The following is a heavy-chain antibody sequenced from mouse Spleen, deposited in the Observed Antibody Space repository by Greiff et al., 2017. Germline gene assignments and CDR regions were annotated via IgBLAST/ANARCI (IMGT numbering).Heavy chain of an antibody. CDR1: GYTFTGYW. D-gene: IGHD2-12*01. CDR3: ARSYSYYSYDEGFAY. J-gene: IGHJ3*01. CDR2: IHPNSGST. V-gene: IGHV1-64*01. Sequence: VQLQQSGAELMKPGASVKLSCKATGYTFTGYWIEWVKQRPGQGLEWIGMIHPNSGSTNYNEKFKSKATLTVDKSSSTAYMQLSSLTSEDSAVYYCARSYSYYSYDEGFAYWGQGTLVTVSA.